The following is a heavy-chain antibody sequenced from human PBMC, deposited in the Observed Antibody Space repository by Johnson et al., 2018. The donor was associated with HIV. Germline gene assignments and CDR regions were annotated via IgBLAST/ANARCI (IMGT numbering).Heavy chain of an antibody. Sequence: VQLVESGGGLVQPGGSLRLSCAASGFTFSSYWMSWVRQAPGKGLEWVANIKQEGSEKYYVDSVKGRFTISRDNAKNSLYLQMNSLRAEDTAVYYCARDRPDIVVVPGAIDAFDMWGQGTMVTVSS. CDR2: IKQEGSEK. CDR3: ARDRPDIVVVPGAIDAFDM. CDR1: GFTFSSYW. V-gene: IGHV3-7*01. J-gene: IGHJ3*02. D-gene: IGHD2-2*01.